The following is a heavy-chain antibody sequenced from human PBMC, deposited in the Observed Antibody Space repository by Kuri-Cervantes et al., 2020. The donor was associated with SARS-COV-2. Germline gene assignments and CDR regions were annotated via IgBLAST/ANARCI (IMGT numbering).Heavy chain of an antibody. J-gene: IGHJ3*02. D-gene: IGHD6-13*01. CDR3: ARGWHQQLVGDAFDI. Sequence: ASVKVSCKASGYTFTGYYMHWVRQAPGQGLEWMGWINPNSGGTNYAQKFQGRVTMTRDTSISTAYMELSRLRSEDTAVYYCARGWHQQLVGDAFDIWGQGTMVTVSS. V-gene: IGHV1-2*02. CDR2: INPNSGGT. CDR1: GYTFTGYY.